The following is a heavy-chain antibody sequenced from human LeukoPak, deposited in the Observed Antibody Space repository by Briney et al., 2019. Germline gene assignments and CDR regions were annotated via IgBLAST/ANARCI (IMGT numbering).Heavy chain of an antibody. D-gene: IGHD3-22*01. Sequence: PGGSLRLSCAASGFTFSSYSMNWVRQAPGKGLEWVSYISSSSSIMYYADSVKGRFSISRDNAKKSLYLQMNSLRAEDTAVYYCARDHHRRLYDSQARDTFDIWGQGTMVTVSS. V-gene: IGHV3-48*01. CDR3: ARDHHRRLYDSQARDTFDI. J-gene: IGHJ3*02. CDR2: ISSSSSIM. CDR1: GFTFSSYS.